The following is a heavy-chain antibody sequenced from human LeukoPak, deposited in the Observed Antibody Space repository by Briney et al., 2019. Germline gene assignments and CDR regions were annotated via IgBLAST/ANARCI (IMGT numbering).Heavy chain of an antibody. Sequence: ASVKVSCKASGYTFTSYYMHWLRQAPGQGLEWMRIINPSGGSTSYAQKFQGRVPMTRDMSTSTVYMELSSLRSEYTAVFYFKQKTGYEIQRDNWFDPWGQGTLVTVSS. D-gene: IGHD5-18*01. CDR3: KQKTGYEIQRDNWFDP. CDR1: GYTFTSYY. CDR2: INPSGGST. V-gene: IGHV1-46*01. J-gene: IGHJ5*02.